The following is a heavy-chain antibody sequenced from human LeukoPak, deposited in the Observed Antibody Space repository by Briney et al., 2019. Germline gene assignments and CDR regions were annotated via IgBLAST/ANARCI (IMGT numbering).Heavy chain of an antibody. D-gene: IGHD3-3*01. CDR3: ASESFWSGCVSDDLNYYYGMDV. CDR2: INTNTGNP. Sequence: ASVKVSCKASGYTFTSYAMNWVRQAPGQGLEWMGWINTNTGNPTYAQGFTGRFVFSLDTSVSTAYLQISSLKAEDTAVYYCASESFWSGCVSDDLNYYYGMDVWGQGTTVTVSS. CDR1: GYTFTSYA. V-gene: IGHV7-4-1*02. J-gene: IGHJ6*02.